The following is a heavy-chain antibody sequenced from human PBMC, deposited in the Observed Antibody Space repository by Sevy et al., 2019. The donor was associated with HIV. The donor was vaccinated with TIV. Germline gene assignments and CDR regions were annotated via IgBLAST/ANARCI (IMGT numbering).Heavy chain of an antibody. CDR1: GFSFSGYS. Sequence: GGSLRLSCAASGFSFSGYSMNWVRQAPGKGLEWVSYISTSSSSINYADSLKGRFTVSRDNAKNSLYLQMNNLSDEDTAIYYCARDPGFWYFDFWGRGTLVTVSS. J-gene: IGHJ2*01. D-gene: IGHD7-27*01. CDR3: ARDPGFWYFDF. CDR2: ISTSSSSI. V-gene: IGHV3-48*02.